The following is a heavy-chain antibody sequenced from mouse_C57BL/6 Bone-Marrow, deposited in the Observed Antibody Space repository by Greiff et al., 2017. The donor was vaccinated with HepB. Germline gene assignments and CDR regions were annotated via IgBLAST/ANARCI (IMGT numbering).Heavy chain of an antibody. Sequence: DVKLQESGTVLARPGASVKMSCKTSGYTFTSYWMHWVKQRPGQGLEWIGAIYPGNSDTSYNQKFKGKAKLTAVTSASTAYMELSSLTNEDSAVYYCTRESLCFYYAMDYWGQGTSVTVSS. J-gene: IGHJ4*01. CDR2: IYPGNSDT. CDR1: GYTFTSYW. CDR3: TRESLCFYYAMDY. V-gene: IGHV1-5*01. D-gene: IGHD6-5*01.